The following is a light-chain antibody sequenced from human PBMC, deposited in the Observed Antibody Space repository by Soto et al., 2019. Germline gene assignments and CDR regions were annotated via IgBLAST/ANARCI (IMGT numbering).Light chain of an antibody. J-gene: IGKJ4*01. CDR3: QQYNSYPLT. V-gene: IGKV1-8*01. CDR2: AAS. Sequence: AIRMTQSPSSFSASTGDRVTITCRASQGISSYLAWYQQKPGKAPKLLIYAASTLQSGVPSNFSGSGSGTDFTLTINSLQPDDCATYYCQQYNSYPLTFGGGTKVDIK. CDR1: QGISSY.